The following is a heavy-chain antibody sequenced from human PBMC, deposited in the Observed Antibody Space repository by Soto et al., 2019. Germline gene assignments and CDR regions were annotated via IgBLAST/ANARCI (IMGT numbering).Heavy chain of an antibody. CDR2: IYYSGST. Sequence: QVQLQESGPGLVKPSETLSLTCTVSGGSISSYYWSWIRQPPGKGLEWIGYIYYSGSTNYNPSLTSRATISVDTSKNQFSLKLSSVTAADTAVYYCARGLDDYGDLDAFDIWGQGTMVTVSS. D-gene: IGHD4-17*01. V-gene: IGHV4-59*01. CDR3: ARGLDDYGDLDAFDI. J-gene: IGHJ3*02. CDR1: GGSISSYY.